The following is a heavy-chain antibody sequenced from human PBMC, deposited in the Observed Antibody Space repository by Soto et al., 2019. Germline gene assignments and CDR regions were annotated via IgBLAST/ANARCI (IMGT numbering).Heavy chain of an antibody. CDR2: ISWDSSSI. CDR3: AKDIGQYGEVPIFEY. D-gene: IGHD4-17*01. V-gene: IGHV3-9*01. Sequence: VHLVESGGGLVQPGRSLRLSCAASGFTFDNYAMHWVRQRPGKGLEWVSGISWDSSSIGYADSVEGRFTISRDNAKNSLDLHMDSLRPEDTALYYCAKDIGQYGEVPIFEYWAQGTLVTASS. J-gene: IGHJ4*02. CDR1: GFTFDNYA.